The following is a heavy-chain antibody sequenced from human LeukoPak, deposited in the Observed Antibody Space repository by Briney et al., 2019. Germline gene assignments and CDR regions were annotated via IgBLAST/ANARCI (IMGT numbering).Heavy chain of an antibody. V-gene: IGHV3-7*01. D-gene: IGHD4-17*01. Sequence: GGSLRLSCAASGFTFSSYWMSWVRQAPGKGLEWVANIKQDGSEKYYVDSVKGRFTISRDNAKNSLYLQMNSLRAEDTAVYYCAREPIPYGDYPDYWGQGTLVTVSS. CDR2: IKQDGSEK. CDR1: GFTFSSYW. CDR3: AREPIPYGDYPDY. J-gene: IGHJ4*02.